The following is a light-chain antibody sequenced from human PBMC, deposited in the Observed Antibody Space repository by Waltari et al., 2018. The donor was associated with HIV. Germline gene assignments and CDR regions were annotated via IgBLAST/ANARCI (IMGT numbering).Light chain of an antibody. Sequence: QSVLTQPPSVSAAPGQKVTISCSGSSSNIGNNYVSWYQQLPGTAPKLLIYDNKKRPSGIPDRFSGSKSGTSATLGITGLQTGDEADYYCGTWDSSLSVVFGGGTKLTVL. CDR1: SSNIGNNY. J-gene: IGLJ3*02. CDR2: DNK. CDR3: GTWDSSLSVV. V-gene: IGLV1-51*01.